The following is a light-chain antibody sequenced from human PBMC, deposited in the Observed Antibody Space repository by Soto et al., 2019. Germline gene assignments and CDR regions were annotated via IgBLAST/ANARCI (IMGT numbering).Light chain of an antibody. CDR3: AAWDGSLKGYV. Sequence: QSVLTQPPSTSGTPGQRVTISCSGSSSNIGSNTVNWYQQLPGTAPKLLIYRNNQRPSGVPDRFSGSKSGTSASLAISGLQSEDEADCYCAAWDGSLKGYVFATGTKVTVL. J-gene: IGLJ1*01. V-gene: IGLV1-44*01. CDR1: SSNIGSNT. CDR2: RNN.